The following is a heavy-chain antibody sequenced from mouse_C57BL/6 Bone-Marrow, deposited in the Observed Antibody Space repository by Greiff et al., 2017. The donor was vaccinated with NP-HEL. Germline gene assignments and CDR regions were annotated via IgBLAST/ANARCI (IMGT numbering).Heavy chain of an antibody. V-gene: IGHV1-76*01. CDR3: ASLAMDY. J-gene: IGHJ4*01. CDR2: IYSGSGNT. Sequence: QVQLQQSGAELVRPGASVKLSCKASGYTFTDYYINWVKQRPGQGLEWIARIYSGSGNTYYNEKFKGKATLTAEKSSSTAYMQLSSLTSEDSAVYFCASLAMDYWGQGTSVTVSS. CDR1: GYTFTDYY.